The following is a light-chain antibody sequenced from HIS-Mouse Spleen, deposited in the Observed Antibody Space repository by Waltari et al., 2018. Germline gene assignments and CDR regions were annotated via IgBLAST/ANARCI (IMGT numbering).Light chain of an antibody. Sequence: DIQLTQSPSFLSASVGDSVTITCRARQGISSYLAWYQQKPGNAPKLLIYPASTLQSGVPSRFSGSGSGTEFTLTISSLQPEDFATYYCQQLNSYPPTFGQGTKVEIK. CDR2: PAS. CDR1: QGISSY. CDR3: QQLNSYPPT. J-gene: IGKJ1*01. V-gene: IGKV1-9*01.